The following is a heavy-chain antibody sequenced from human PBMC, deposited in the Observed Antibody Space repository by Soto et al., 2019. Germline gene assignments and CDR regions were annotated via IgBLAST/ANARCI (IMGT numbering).Heavy chain of an antibody. J-gene: IGHJ5*02. Sequence: LQTMSHTRTVAEGYSVSYYWSWILQPPGKGLEWIGYIYYSGSTNYNPSLKSRVTISVDKSQNQFSLKLSSVTAADTALYYCARGISTTSAFNYFDPWGQGTLVTVSS. CDR2: IYYSGST. CDR3: ARGISTTSAFNYFDP. V-gene: IGHV4-59*12. D-gene: IGHD2-2*01. CDR1: EGYSVSYY.